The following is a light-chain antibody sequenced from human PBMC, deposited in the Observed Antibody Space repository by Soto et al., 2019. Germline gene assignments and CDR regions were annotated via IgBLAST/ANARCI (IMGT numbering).Light chain of an antibody. Sequence: EIVLTQSPVTLSLIPGEGATLSCRASQSVRSGSLAWYQQKPGQAPRLLIYGASSRANDIHDRFSGSGYGKDFILNISRLEPEDFAVYYCQHYADSPYIFGQGTKLEIK. V-gene: IGKV3-20*01. CDR3: QHYADSPYI. CDR2: GAS. J-gene: IGKJ2*01. CDR1: QSVRSGS.